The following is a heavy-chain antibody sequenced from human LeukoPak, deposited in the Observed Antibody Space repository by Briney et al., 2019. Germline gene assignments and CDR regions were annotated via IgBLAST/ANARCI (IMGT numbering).Heavy chain of an antibody. D-gene: IGHD6-13*01. J-gene: IGHJ3*02. Sequence: AETLSLTCTVSGGSISSYYWSWIRQPPGKGLEWIGFFSYSGSASYNPSHKSRVTISVDTSKNQFSLSLTSVTAADTAVYYCARPVSSSWFDAFDIWGQGTMVTLSS. CDR3: ARPVSSSWFDAFDI. V-gene: IGHV4-59*08. CDR2: FSYSGSA. CDR1: GGSISSYY.